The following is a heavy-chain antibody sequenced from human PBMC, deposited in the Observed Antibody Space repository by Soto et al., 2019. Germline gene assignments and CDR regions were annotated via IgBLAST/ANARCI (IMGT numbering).Heavy chain of an antibody. D-gene: IGHD3-9*01. CDR1: GFTFSNYE. Sequence: GGSLRLSCAASGFTFSNYEMNWVRQAPGKGLEWVSYINGHGTTKKYADSVEGRFTISRDNAWSSLFLQMNSLTDEDTAVYYCARETYDNAFDFWGQGTLVTVSS. V-gene: IGHV3-48*03. CDR2: INGHGTTK. J-gene: IGHJ4*02. CDR3: ARETYDNAFDF.